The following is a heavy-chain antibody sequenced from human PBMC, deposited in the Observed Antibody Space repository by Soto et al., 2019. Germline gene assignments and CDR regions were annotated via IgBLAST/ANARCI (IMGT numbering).Heavy chain of an antibody. CDR1: GFSLSNAGLG. Sequence: SGPTLVNPTETLTLTCTVSGFSLSNAGLGVSWIRQPPGRALEWLAHIFSNDEKSYSTSLKSRLTISKDTSKSQVVLIMTNMDPVDTATYYCASTYSTSWYWFDPRGQGTLVTVSS. V-gene: IGHV2-26*04. D-gene: IGHD6-13*01. CDR3: ASTYSTSWYWFDP. CDR2: IFSNDEK. J-gene: IGHJ5*02.